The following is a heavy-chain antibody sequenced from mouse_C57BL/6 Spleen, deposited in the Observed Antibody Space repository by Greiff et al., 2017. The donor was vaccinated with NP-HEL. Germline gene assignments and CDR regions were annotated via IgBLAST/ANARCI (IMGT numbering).Heavy chain of an antibody. CDR2: INPNNGGT. D-gene: IGHD2-4*01. CDR1: GYTFTDYY. V-gene: IGHV1-26*01. J-gene: IGHJ4*01. Sequence: EVQLQQSGPELVKPGASVKISCKASGYTFTDYYMNWVKQSHGKSLEWIGDINPNNGGTSYNQKFKGKATLTVDKSSSTAYMELRSLTSEDSAVYYCARSLYDDDRDYAMDHWGQGTSVTVSS. CDR3: ARSLYDDDRDYAMDH.